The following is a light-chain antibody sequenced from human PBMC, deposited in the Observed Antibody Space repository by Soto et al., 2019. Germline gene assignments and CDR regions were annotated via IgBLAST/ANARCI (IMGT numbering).Light chain of an antibody. V-gene: IGKV3-20*01. Sequence: EIVLTQSPGTLSLSPGERATLSCRASQYISSSYFAWYQQKPGQAPRLLIYAATNRATGIPDRFSGGGSGTEFTLTIGILEPEDFAVYSCHHDGYSPWTFGQGTKVEIK. J-gene: IGKJ1*01. CDR3: HHDGYSPWT. CDR2: AAT. CDR1: QYISSSY.